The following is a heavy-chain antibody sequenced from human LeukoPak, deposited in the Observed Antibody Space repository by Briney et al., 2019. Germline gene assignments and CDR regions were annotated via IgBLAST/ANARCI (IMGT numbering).Heavy chain of an antibody. V-gene: IGHV3-21*01. CDR3: ARYGYGDRRIDY. CDR2: ISSSSSYI. CDR1: GFTFSSYS. D-gene: IGHD4-17*01. Sequence: PGGSLRLSCAASGFTFSSYSMNRVRQAPGKGLEWVSSISSSSSYIYYADSVKGRFTISRDNAKNSLYLQMNSLRAEDTAVYYCARYGYGDRRIDYWGQGTLVTVSS. J-gene: IGHJ4*02.